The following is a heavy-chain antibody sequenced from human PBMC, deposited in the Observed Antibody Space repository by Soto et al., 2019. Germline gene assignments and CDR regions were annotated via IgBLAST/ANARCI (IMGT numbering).Heavy chain of an antibody. D-gene: IGHD2-15*01. CDR3: AKVGSPQWDIVVVVAATELDY. V-gene: IGHV3-23*01. CDR1: GFTFSSYA. Sequence: GGSLRLSCAASGFTFSSYAMSWVRQAPGKGLEWVSAISGSGGSTYYADSVKGRFTISRDNSKNTLYLQMNSLRAEDTAVYYCAKVGSPQWDIVVVVAATELDYWGQGTLVTVSS. CDR2: ISGSGGST. J-gene: IGHJ4*02.